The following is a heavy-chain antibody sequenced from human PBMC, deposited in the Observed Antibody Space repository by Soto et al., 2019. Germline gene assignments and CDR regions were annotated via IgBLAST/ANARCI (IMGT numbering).Heavy chain of an antibody. D-gene: IGHD1-7*01. V-gene: IGHV4-59*01. CDR2: IYYSGST. CDR3: ARETIGYGMDV. CDR1: CGSISSYY. J-gene: IGHJ6*02. Sequence: PSETLSPTCTVSCGSISSYYWSWIRQPPGKGLEWIGYIYYSGSTNYNPSLKSRVTISVDTSKNQFSLKLSSVTAADTAVYYCARETIGYGMDVWGQGTTVTVSS.